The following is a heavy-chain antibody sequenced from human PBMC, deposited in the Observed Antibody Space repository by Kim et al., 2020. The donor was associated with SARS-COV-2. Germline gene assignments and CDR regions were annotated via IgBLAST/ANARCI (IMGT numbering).Heavy chain of an antibody. V-gene: IGHV3-23*01. Sequence: GGSLRLSCAASGFTFSNYAMTWVRQAPGKGLEWVSTISGIDVTTTYADSAKGRFTISRDNSKNTLYLQLNSLSAEDTAAYYCAKSSQTHYDWFDHLGPGT. CDR2: ISGIDVTT. D-gene: IGHD3-16*01. J-gene: IGHJ5*02. CDR1: GFTFSNYA. CDR3: AKSSQTHYDWFDH.